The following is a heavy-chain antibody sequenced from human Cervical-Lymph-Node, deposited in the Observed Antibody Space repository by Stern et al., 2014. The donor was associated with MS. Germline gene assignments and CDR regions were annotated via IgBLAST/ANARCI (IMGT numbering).Heavy chain of an antibody. Sequence: VQLVESGGGVVQPGRSLRVSCAASGFALGSYVMHWVRQAPGKGREWVALVSFDGRNKHYADSVKGRFTISRDKINNTLHLQMNSLRPEDTAVYSCAGGYSGYIIDYWGQGTLVTVTS. J-gene: IGHJ4*02. CDR2: VSFDGRNK. CDR3: AGGYSGYIIDY. D-gene: IGHD5-12*01. CDR1: GFALGSYV. V-gene: IGHV3-30*04.